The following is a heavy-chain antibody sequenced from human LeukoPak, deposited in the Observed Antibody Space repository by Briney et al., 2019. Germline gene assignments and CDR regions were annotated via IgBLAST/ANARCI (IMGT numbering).Heavy chain of an antibody. CDR2: IYSGGST. Sequence: GGSLRLSCAASGFTVSSNYMSWVRQAPGKGLEWVSVIYSGGSTYYADSVKGRFTISRDNSKNTPYLQMSSLRADDTAVYYCARVRDGDYYDYWGQGTQVTVSS. CDR3: ARVRDGDYYDY. D-gene: IGHD4-17*01. V-gene: IGHV3-66*01. J-gene: IGHJ4*02. CDR1: GFTVSSNY.